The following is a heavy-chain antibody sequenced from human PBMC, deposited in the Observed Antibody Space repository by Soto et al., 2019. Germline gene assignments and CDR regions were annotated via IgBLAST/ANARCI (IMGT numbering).Heavy chain of an antibody. Sequence: QVQLVQSGAEVKKPGASVKVSCKSSGYTFTRYDINWVRQATGQGLEWMGWMNPNSGNSVYAQKFQGRVTMTRNTSISTAYSELRSLRCEDTAVYYCAREVARGMDVWGQGPTVTVSS. J-gene: IGHJ6*02. CDR3: AREVARGMDV. CDR2: MNPNSGNS. CDR1: GYTFTRYD. D-gene: IGHD2-21*01. V-gene: IGHV1-8*01.